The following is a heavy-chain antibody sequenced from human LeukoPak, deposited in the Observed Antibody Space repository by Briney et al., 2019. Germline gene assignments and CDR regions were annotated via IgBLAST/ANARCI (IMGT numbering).Heavy chain of an antibody. CDR3: ARVQEPVAFWAFDI. D-gene: IGHD3-3*01. J-gene: IGHJ3*02. V-gene: IGHV4-39*07. Sequence: SETLSLTCTVSGGSISSSSYYWGWIRQPPGKGLEWIGSIYYSGSTNYNPSLKSRVTISVDTSKNQFSLKLSSVTAADTAVYYCARVQEPVAFWAFDIWGQGTMVTVSS. CDR2: IYYSGST. CDR1: GGSISSSSYY.